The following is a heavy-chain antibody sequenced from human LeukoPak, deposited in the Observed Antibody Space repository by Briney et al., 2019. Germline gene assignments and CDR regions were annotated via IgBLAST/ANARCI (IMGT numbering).Heavy chain of an antibody. J-gene: IGHJ4*02. V-gene: IGHV1-2*06. CDR1: GYTFSGYY. CDR3: ARGLENFDY. Sequence: ASVKVSCKASGYTFSGYYMRWVRQAPGQGLEWMGRIDPNSGGTNYSQKFQGRVTMTRDTSISTTYMELRRVRFDDTAVYYCARGLENFDYWGQGTLVSVSS. D-gene: IGHD1-1*01. CDR2: IDPNSGGT.